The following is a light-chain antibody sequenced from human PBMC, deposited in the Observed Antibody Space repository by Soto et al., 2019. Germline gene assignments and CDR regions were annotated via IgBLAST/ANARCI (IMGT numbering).Light chain of an antibody. CDR2: NNN. CDR3: AAWDDSLNGPV. J-gene: IGLJ2*01. Sequence: QLVLTQPPSASGSPGQRVTISCSGSSSNIGSNTVNWYQQLPGTAPKLLIYNNNQRPSGVPDRFSGSKSGTSASLAISGLQSADEADYYCAAWDDSLNGPVFGGGTQLTVL. CDR1: SSNIGSNT. V-gene: IGLV1-44*01.